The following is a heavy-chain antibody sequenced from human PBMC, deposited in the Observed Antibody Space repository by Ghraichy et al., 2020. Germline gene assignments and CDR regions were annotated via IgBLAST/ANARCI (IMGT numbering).Heavy chain of an antibody. CDR2: ISGTGGST. J-gene: IGHJ4*02. CDR3: AKDSEWDLLTWDY. D-gene: IGHD1-26*01. Sequence: GESLNISCAASGFTFSSYAMSWVRQAPGKGLEWVSTISGTGGSTYYTDSVRGRFTISRDNSKNTLYLQMNSLRAEDTAVYYCAKDSEWDLLTWDYWGQGTLVTVSS. CDR1: GFTFSSYA. V-gene: IGHV3-23*01.